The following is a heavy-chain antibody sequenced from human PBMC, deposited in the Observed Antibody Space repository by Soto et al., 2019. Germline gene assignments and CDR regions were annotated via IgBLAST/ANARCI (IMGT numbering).Heavy chain of an antibody. J-gene: IGHJ4*02. V-gene: IGHV4-31*03. Sequence: SETLSLTCTVSGGSISSGDYYWSWIRQLPGKGLEWIGCIFYNGLTHYNPSLKSRITMSVDTSKNQFSLKLSSVTAADTAVYYCAREVPLPSYGSGSYFRALDYWGQGTLVTAPQ. D-gene: IGHD3-10*01. CDR1: GGSISSGDYY. CDR2: IFYNGLT. CDR3: AREVPLPSYGSGSYFRALDY.